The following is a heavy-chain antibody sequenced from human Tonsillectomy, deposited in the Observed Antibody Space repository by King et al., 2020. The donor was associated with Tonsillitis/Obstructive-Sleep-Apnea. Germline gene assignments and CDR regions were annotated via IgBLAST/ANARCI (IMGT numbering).Heavy chain of an antibody. J-gene: IGHJ4*02. CDR1: GGSFSGYY. Sequence: HVQLQQWGAGLLKPSETLPLTCAVYGGSFSGYYWNWIRQPPGKGLELIGEINHSVTTNYNPSLKSRVTISVDTSKNQFSLKLSSVTAADTTVYYCARARSSGDYIWGSYRILDYWGQGTLVTVSS. CDR3: ARARSSGDYIWGSYRILDY. CDR2: INHSVTT. D-gene: IGHD3-16*02. V-gene: IGHV4-34*01.